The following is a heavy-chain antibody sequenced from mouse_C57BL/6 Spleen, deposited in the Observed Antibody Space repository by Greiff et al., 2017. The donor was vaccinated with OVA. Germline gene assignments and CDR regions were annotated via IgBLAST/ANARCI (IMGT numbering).Heavy chain of an antibody. CDR3: ARSPYYGSSYGYFDV. CDR1: GYAFTNYL. D-gene: IGHD1-1*01. V-gene: IGHV1-54*01. CDR2: INPGSGGT. J-gene: IGHJ1*03. Sequence: VKLQQSGAELVRPGTSVKVSCKASGYAFTNYLIEWVKQRPGQGLEWIGVINPGSGGTNYNEKFKGKATLTADKYSSTAYMQLSSLTSEDSAVYFCARSPYYGSSYGYFDVWGTGTTVTVSS.